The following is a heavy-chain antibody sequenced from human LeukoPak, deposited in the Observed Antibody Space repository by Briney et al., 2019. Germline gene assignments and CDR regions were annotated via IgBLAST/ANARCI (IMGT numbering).Heavy chain of an antibody. CDR1: GGSFSGYY. V-gene: IGHV4-34*01. J-gene: IGHJ4*02. CDR2: INHSGST. D-gene: IGHD3-22*01. CDR3: ASSGYDFDFDY. Sequence: PETLSLTCAVYGGSFSGYYWSWIRQPPGKGLEWIGEINHSGSTNYNPSLKSRVTISVDTSKNQFSLKLSSATAADTAVYYCASSGYDFDFDYWGQGTLVTVSS.